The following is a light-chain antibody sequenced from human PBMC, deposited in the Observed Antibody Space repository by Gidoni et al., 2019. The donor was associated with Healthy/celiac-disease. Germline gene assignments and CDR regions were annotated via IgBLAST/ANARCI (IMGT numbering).Light chain of an antibody. CDR3: QQYYSTPPA. V-gene: IGKV4-1*01. CDR2: WAS. J-gene: IGKJ1*01. CDR1: QSVLYSSNNKNY. Sequence: SGQSVLYSSNNKNYLAWYQQKPGQPPKLLIYWASTRESGVPDRFSGSGSGTDFTLTISSLQAEDVAVYYCQQYYSTPPAFXQXTKVEIK.